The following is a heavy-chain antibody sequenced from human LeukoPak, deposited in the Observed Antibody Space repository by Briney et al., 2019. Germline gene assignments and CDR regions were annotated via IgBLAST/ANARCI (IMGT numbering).Heavy chain of an antibody. Sequence: GGSLRLSCAASGFTFSSYWMHWFRQAPVKGLVWVSRIKSDGSDTTYADSVKGRFTISRDNAKNMLYLQMNSLRAEDTAVYYCVNYGWGRPAWGQGTLVTVSS. CDR2: IKSDGSDT. D-gene: IGHD3-10*01. J-gene: IGHJ4*02. CDR3: VNYGWGRPA. V-gene: IGHV3-74*03. CDR1: GFTFSSYW.